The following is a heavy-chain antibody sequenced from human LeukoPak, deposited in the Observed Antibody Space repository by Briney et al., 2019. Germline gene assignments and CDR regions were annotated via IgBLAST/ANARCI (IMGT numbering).Heavy chain of an antibody. Sequence: SETQSLTCTVSGGSISSYYWSWIRQPPGKGLEWIGHIYYSGSTNYNPSLKSRVTISVDTSKNQFSLKLSSVTAADTAVYYCARHKADYGDVFDYWGQGTLVTVSS. V-gene: IGHV4-59*08. CDR3: ARHKADYGDVFDY. D-gene: IGHD4-17*01. J-gene: IGHJ4*02. CDR2: IYYSGST. CDR1: GGSISSYY.